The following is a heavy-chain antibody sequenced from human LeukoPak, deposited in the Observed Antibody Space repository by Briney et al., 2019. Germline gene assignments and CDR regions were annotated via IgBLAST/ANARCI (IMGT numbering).Heavy chain of an antibody. CDR3: ARSPSLYDILTGSYDY. CDR1: EFSVGSNY. D-gene: IGHD3-9*01. V-gene: IGHV3-66*01. CDR2: IYSGGST. Sequence: GGSLRLSCAASEFSVGSNYMTWVRQAPGKGLEWVSLIYSGGSTYYADSVKGRFTISRDNAKNSLYLQMNSLKAEDTAVYYCARSPSLYDILTGSYDYWGQGTLVTVSS. J-gene: IGHJ4*02.